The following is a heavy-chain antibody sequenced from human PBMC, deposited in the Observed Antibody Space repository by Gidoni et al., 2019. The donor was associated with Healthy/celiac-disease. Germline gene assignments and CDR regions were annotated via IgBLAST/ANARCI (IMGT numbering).Heavy chain of an antibody. CDR3: ARDNQLEQPFDY. CDR1: GGSISSGDYY. V-gene: IGHV4-30-4*01. Sequence: QVQLQESGPGLVKPSQTLSLTCPFSGGSISSGDYYWSCIPEPPGKGLEWIGYIYYSGSTYYNPSLKSRVTISVDTSKNQFSLKLSSVTAADTAVYYCARDNQLEQPFDYWGQGTLVTVSS. D-gene: IGHD1-1*01. CDR2: IYYSGST. J-gene: IGHJ4*02.